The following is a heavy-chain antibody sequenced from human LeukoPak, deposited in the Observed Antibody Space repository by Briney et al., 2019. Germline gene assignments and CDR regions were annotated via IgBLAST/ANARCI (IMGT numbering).Heavy chain of an antibody. Sequence: SETLSLTCAVYGGSFSGYYWSWIRQPPGKGLEWIGEINHSGSTNYNPSLKSRVTISVDTSKNQFSLKLGSVTAADTAVYYCARHKKWNQPRGFGYWGQGTLVTVSS. CDR2: INHSGST. D-gene: IGHD1-14*01. CDR1: GGSFSGYY. J-gene: IGHJ4*02. CDR3: ARHKKWNQPRGFGY. V-gene: IGHV4-34*01.